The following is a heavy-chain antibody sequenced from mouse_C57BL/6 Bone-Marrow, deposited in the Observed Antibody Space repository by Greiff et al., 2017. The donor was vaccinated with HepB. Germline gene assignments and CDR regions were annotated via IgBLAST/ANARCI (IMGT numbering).Heavy chain of an antibody. CDR1: GFTFSSYG. CDR3: ARPGMIKGRFAY. Sequence: DVKLVESGGDLVKPGGSLKLSCAASGFTFSSYGMSWVRQTPDKRLEWVATISSGGSYTYYPDSVKGRFTISRDNAKNTLYLQMSSLKSEDTAMYYCARPGMIKGRFAYWGQGTLVTVSA. J-gene: IGHJ3*01. V-gene: IGHV5-6*02. CDR2: ISSGGSYT. D-gene: IGHD2-4*01.